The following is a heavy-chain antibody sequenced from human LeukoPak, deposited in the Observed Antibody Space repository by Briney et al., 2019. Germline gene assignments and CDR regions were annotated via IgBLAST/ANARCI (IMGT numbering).Heavy chain of an antibody. J-gene: IGHJ6*02. V-gene: IGHV1-18*01. CDR1: GYTFTSYG. CDR3: ARVRDSNCAEYYYYYGMDV. D-gene: IGHD4-4*01. Sequence: GASVKVSCKASGYTFTSYGISWVRQAPGQGLEWMGWISAYNGNTNYAQKLQGRVTMTTDTSTSTAYMELRSLRSDDTAVYYCARVRDSNCAEYYYYYGMDVWGQGTTVTVSS. CDR2: ISAYNGNT.